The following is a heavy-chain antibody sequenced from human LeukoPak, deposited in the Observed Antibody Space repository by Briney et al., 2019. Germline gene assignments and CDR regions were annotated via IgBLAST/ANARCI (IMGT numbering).Heavy chain of an antibody. CDR2: IYYSGST. CDR3: ARQISNPSNWFDP. CDR1: GGSISSSSYY. Sequence: SETLSLTCTVSGGSISSSSYYWGWIRQPPGKGLEWIGSIYYSGSTYHNPSLKSRVTISVDTSKNQFSLKLSSVTAADTAVYYCARQISNPSNWFDPWGQGTLVTVSS. J-gene: IGHJ5*02. V-gene: IGHV4-39*01.